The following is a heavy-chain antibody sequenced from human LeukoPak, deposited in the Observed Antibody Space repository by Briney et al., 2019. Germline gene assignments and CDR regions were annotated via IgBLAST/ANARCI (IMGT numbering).Heavy chain of an antibody. Sequence: SQTLSLTCAISGDSVSSNSAAWNCIRQSPSRGLEWLGRKYYRSKWYNDYAVSVKSRITINPDTSKNQFSLQLNSVTPEDTAVYYCARLLGYCSSTSCYYFFDDWDQGTLVTVSS. V-gene: IGHV6-1*01. CDR3: ARLLGYCSSTSCYYFFDD. J-gene: IGHJ4*02. CDR2: KYYRSKWYN. CDR1: GDSVSSNSAA. D-gene: IGHD2-2*01.